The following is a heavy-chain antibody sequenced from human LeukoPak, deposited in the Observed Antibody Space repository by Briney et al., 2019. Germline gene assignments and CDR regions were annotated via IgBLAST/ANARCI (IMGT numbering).Heavy chain of an antibody. CDR3: ALTTVTTEAYYI. Sequence: SVKVSCKASGDTFSSSAISGVRQAPGQGLEWMGRIIPILGIANYAQKFQGRVTITADKSTSTAYMELSSLRSEDTAVYYCALTTVTTEAYYIWGQGTMVTVSS. V-gene: IGHV1-69*04. J-gene: IGHJ3*02. CDR1: GDTFSSSA. CDR2: IIPILGIA. D-gene: IGHD4-17*01.